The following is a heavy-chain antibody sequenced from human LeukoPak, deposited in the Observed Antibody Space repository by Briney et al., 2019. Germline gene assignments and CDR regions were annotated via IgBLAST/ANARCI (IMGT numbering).Heavy chain of an antibody. D-gene: IGHD4-17*01. J-gene: IGHJ4*02. V-gene: IGHV3-74*01. CDR2: INSDGIST. CDR1: AFTFSSYC. CDR3: AKGGATVIDY. Sequence: GSLRLSCAASAFTFSSYCMHWLRQAPGKGLVWVSRINSDGISTSYADSVKGRFTISRDNAKNTLYLQMNSLRAEDTAVYYCAKGGATVIDYWGQGTLVTVSS.